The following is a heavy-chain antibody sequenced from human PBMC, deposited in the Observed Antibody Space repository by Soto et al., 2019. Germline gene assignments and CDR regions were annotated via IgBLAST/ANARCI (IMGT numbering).Heavy chain of an antibody. J-gene: IGHJ4*02. V-gene: IGHV3-9*01. CDR1: GFTFDDYA. CDR3: AKDGDGSWTIFDY. CDR2: ISWNSGSI. D-gene: IGHD6-13*01. Sequence: EVQLVESGGGLVQPGRSLRLSCAASGFTFDDYAMHWVRQAPGKGLEWVSGISWNSGSIGYADSVKGRFTISRDNAKNSLYQQMNSLRAEDTALYYCAKDGDGSWTIFDYWGQGTLVTVSS.